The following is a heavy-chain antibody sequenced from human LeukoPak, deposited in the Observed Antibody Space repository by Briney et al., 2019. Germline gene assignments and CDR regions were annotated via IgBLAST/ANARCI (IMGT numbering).Heavy chain of an antibody. D-gene: IGHD1-1*01. J-gene: IGHJ4*02. CDR1: GGTFSSYA. CDR2: IIPILGIA. V-gene: IGHV1-69*04. CDR3: ASAGENNWDEYYFDY. Sequence: GASVKVSCKASGGTFSSYAISWVRQAPGQGLELMGRIIPILGIANYAQKFQGRVTITADKSTSTAYMELSSLRSEDTAVYYCASAGENNWDEYYFDYWGQGTLVTVSS.